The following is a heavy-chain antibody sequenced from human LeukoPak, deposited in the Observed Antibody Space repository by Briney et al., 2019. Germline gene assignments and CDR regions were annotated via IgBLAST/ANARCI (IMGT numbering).Heavy chain of an antibody. CDR1: GESLSGGY. D-gene: IGHD6-13*01. V-gene: IGHV4-34*01. J-gene: IGHJ5*02. CDR3: ARVWKEAAGANQYNWFDP. Sequence: PWETLSLTCAVYGESLSGGYWSWIRQPPGKGLEWIGEVDHYGSTNNNPSLKSRVPISVDTSKYQFSLRLYSVTAADTAVYYCARVWKEAAGANQYNWFDPWGPGTLVTVSS. CDR2: VDHYGST.